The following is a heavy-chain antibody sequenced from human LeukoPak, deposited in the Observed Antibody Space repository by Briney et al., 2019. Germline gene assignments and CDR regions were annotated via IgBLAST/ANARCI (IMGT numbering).Heavy chain of an antibody. CDR2: INPNSGGT. D-gene: IGHD5-18*01. V-gene: IGHV1-2*02. CDR1: GCTFTGYY. CDR3: AREVARGYSYGPED. J-gene: IGHJ4*02. Sequence: ASVKVSCKASGCTFTGYYMHWVRQAPGQGLEWMGWINPNSGGTNYVQKFQGRVTMTRDTSISTAYMELSRLRSDDTAVYYCAREVARGYSYGPEDWGQGTLVTVSS.